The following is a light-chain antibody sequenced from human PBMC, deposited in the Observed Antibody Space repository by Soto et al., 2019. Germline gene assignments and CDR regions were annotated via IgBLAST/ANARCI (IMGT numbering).Light chain of an antibody. CDR2: EVN. Sequence: QSALTQPPSVSGSPGQSVTISCTGTSSDFNNYNRVSWYQRPPGTGPKLIIFEVNNRPSGVPDRFSGSKSGNTASLTISGLQAEDEGEYYCSLYTSGTTLYVFGTGTKVTVL. J-gene: IGLJ1*01. V-gene: IGLV2-18*01. CDR1: SSDFNNYNR. CDR3: SLYTSGTTLYV.